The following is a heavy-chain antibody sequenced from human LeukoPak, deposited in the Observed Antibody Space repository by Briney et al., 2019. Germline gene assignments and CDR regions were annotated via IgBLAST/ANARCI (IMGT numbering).Heavy chain of an antibody. V-gene: IGHV3-33*06. CDR3: AKDSDTATVVDY. CDR2: IWYYGSNK. D-gene: IGHD5-18*01. J-gene: IGHJ4*02. CDR1: GFTFSSYG. Sequence: PGGSLRLSCAASGFTFSSYGMHWVRQAPGKGLEWVAVIWYYGSNKYYADFVKGRFTISRDNSKNTLYLQMNSLRVEDTAVYYCAKDSDTATVVDYWGQGTLVTVSS.